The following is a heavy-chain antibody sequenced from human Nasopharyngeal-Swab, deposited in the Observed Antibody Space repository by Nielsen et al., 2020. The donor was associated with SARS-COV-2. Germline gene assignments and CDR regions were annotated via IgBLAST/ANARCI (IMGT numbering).Heavy chain of an antibody. CDR1: GYTFTSYG. D-gene: IGHD3-22*01. Sequence: ASVKVSCKASGYTFTSYGISWVGQAPGQALEWMGWISAYNGNTNYAQKLQGRVTMTTDTSTSTAYMELRSLRSDDTAVYYCASPGPHSSGYTTPPNAFDIWGQGTMVTVSS. J-gene: IGHJ3*02. CDR2: ISAYNGNT. V-gene: IGHV1-18*01. CDR3: ASPGPHSSGYTTPPNAFDI.